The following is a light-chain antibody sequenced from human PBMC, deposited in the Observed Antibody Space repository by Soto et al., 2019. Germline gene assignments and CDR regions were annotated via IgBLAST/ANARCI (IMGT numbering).Light chain of an antibody. CDR3: AAWDDSLNGVV. V-gene: IGLV1-44*01. CDR1: GSNIGSDT. Sequence: QSALTQPPSASGTPGQRVTISCSGSGSNIGSDTVNWYQQFPGTAPKLLIYSTNQRPSGVPDRFSGSKSGTSASLAISGLQSDDEADYYCAAWDDSLNGVVFGGGTKLTVL. J-gene: IGLJ2*01. CDR2: STN.